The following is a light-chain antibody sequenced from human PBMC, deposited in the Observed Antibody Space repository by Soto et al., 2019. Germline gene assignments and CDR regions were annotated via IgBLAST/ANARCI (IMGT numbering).Light chain of an antibody. CDR1: QSINIY. CDR2: GAS. CDR3: QQSYRSPYT. J-gene: IGKJ2*01. Sequence: IQMTQSPSSLSASVGDSVTVTCRASQSINIYLHWYQQKPGKAPTLLIYGASSLQSVVPSRFTGGGSRTDCTLTISSLQPEDFATCYCQQSYRSPYTFGQGTKLEIK. V-gene: IGKV1-39*01.